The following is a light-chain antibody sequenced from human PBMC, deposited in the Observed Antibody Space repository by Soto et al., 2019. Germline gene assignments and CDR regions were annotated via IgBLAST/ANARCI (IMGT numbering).Light chain of an antibody. CDR3: FSYAGSNNDV. Sequence: QSVLTQPPSASGSPGQSVTISCTGTSSDVGGYNYVSWYQQHPGKAPKLMIYEVNKRPSGVPDRFSGSKSGNTASLTVSGLQAEDEADYYCFSYAGSNNDVFGTGTKLTVL. V-gene: IGLV2-8*01. CDR1: SSDVGGYNY. J-gene: IGLJ1*01. CDR2: EVN.